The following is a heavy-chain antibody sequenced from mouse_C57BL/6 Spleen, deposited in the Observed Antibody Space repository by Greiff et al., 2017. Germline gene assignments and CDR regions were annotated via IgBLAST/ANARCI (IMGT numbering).Heavy chain of an antibody. CDR1: GYSITSGYY. V-gene: IGHV3-6*01. J-gene: IGHJ2*01. Sequence: DVHLVESGPGLVKPSQSLSLTCSVTGYSITSGYYWNWIRQFPGNKLEWMGYISYDGSNNYNPSLKNRISITRDTSKNQFFLKLNSVTTEDTATYYCALITTYYFDYWGQGTTLTVSS. D-gene: IGHD1-1*01. CDR3: ALITTYYFDY. CDR2: ISYDGSN.